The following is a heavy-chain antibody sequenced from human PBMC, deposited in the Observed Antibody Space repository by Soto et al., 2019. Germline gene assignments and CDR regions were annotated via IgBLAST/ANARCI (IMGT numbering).Heavy chain of an antibody. J-gene: IGHJ5*02. Sequence: QVQLVQSGAEVKKPGASVKVSCKTSGYTFTTYGVSWVRQAPGQGLEWMGWISPYNGNTNYAQRLQGSVTLTTDTSTKTADMEVMSLRSDDTALYYCAREDGYCSGGSCHSGGWLEPWGQGTLVTVSS. CDR1: GYTFTTYG. D-gene: IGHD2-15*01. V-gene: IGHV1-18*01. CDR3: AREDGYCSGGSCHSGGWLEP. CDR2: ISPYNGNT.